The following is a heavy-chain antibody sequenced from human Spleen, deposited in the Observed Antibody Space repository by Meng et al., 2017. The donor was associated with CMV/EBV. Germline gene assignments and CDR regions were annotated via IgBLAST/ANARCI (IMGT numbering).Heavy chain of an antibody. CDR1: SNYY. D-gene: IGHD2-2*01. Sequence: SNYYIAWVRQRPGQGLEWMGIIYPVDSNTRYSPSFQGHVTISADKSTNTAYLHWSSLEASDSAMYYCARFPVSFCSSTTCYFSYSDYWGQGTLVTVS. CDR2: IYPVDSNT. CDR3: ARFPVSFCSSTTCYFSYSDY. V-gene: IGHV5-51*01. J-gene: IGHJ4*02.